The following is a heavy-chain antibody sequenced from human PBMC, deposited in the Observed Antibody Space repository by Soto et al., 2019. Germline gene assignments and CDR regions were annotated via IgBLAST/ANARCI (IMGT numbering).Heavy chain of an antibody. Sequence: QVQLQESGPGLVKPSEPLSLTCTVSGGSLSSFYWNWIRQPPGKGLEWIGYIYHLGSTSYNPSLKSRVTTSVDPSKNQFSLRLTSVTAADTAMYYCARTQRSHIAVAGNAFDIWGPGTLVTISS. V-gene: IGHV4-59*01. J-gene: IGHJ3*02. CDR2: IYHLGST. CDR1: GGSLSSFY. D-gene: IGHD6-19*01. CDR3: ARTQRSHIAVAGNAFDI.